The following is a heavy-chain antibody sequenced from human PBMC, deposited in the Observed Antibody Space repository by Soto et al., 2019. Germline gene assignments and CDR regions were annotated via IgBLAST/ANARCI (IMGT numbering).Heavy chain of an antibody. CDR2: INWNSGSI. J-gene: IGHJ4*02. D-gene: IGHD3-22*01. Sequence: EVQLVESGGGLVQPGRSLRLSCAASGFTFDDYAVHWVRQAPGKGLEWVSGINWNSGSIGYADSVKGRFTISRDNAKNSLYLQMNSLRTEDTALYYCAKGYNYDRSGNPDYWGQGTLVTVSS. V-gene: IGHV3-9*01. CDR3: AKGYNYDRSGNPDY. CDR1: GFTFDDYA.